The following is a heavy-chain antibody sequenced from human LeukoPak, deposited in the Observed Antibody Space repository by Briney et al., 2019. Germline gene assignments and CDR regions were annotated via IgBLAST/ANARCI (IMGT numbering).Heavy chain of an antibody. Sequence: GGSLRLSCEASGFTFSSFGMHWVRQAPGKGLDWVAVISNDGSKKYYADSVKGRFTISRDNSKNTLSLQVSSLRTEDTAVYYCAKDRYSYAFEYSDSWGQGTLVTVSS. J-gene: IGHJ4*02. CDR1: GFTFSSFG. D-gene: IGHD5-18*01. V-gene: IGHV3-30*18. CDR3: AKDRYSYAFEYSDS. CDR2: ISNDGSKK.